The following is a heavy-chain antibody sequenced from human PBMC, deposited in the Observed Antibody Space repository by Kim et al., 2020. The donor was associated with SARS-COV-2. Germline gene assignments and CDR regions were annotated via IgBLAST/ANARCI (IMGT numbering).Heavy chain of an antibody. J-gene: IGHJ5*02. Sequence: ESLKISCQGSGYKFTSSWIAWVRQTPAKGLEWMAIFYPGDSETRYSPSFQGRVTISADKSNNTAYLQWSSLKASDSAMYYCARQADYYDTWGQGTLVTV. CDR1: GYKFTSSW. CDR3: ARQADYYDT. CDR2: FYPGDSET. D-gene: IGHD3-10*01. V-gene: IGHV5-51*01.